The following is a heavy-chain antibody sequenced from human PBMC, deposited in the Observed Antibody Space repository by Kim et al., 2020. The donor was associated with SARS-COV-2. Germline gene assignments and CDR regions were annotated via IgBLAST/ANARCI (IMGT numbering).Heavy chain of an antibody. D-gene: IGHD3-10*01. J-gene: IGHJ3*02. V-gene: IGHV5-51*01. CDR1: GYSFTSYW. Sequence: GESLKISCKGSGYSFTSYWIGWVRQMPGKGLEWMGIIYPGDSDTRYSPSFQGQVTISADKSISTAYLQWSSLKASDTAMYYCARQTFSIYGSGPFDIWGQGTMVTVSS. CDR3: ARQTFSIYGSGPFDI. CDR2: IYPGDSDT.